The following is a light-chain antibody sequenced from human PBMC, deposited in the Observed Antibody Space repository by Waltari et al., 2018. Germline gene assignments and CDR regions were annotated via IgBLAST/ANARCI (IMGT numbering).Light chain of an antibody. J-gene: IGKJ2*01. Sequence: DIQMTQSPSTLSASVGDRVTISCRASQNISPWLAWYQQKPGKAPILLIYNTSTLESGVPSRFGGSGSGTEFTLTITSLHPDDFATYSCQQYHKYPYTFGQGTKLEIK. CDR1: QNISPW. CDR2: NTS. CDR3: QQYHKYPYT. V-gene: IGKV1-5*03.